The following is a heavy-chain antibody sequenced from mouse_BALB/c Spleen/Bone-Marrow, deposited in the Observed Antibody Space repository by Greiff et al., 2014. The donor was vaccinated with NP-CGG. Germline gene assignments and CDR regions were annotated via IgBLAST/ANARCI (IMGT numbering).Heavy chain of an antibody. V-gene: IGHV1-20*02. CDR1: GYSFTGYF. CDR2: INPYNGDT. CDR3: ARSGYYGSSYFDY. J-gene: IGHJ2*01. Sequence: GYSFTGYFMNWVMQSHGKSLEWIGRINPYNGDTFYNQKFKGKATLTVDKSSSTAHMELRSLASEDSAVYYCARSGYYGSSYFDYWGQGTTLTVSS. D-gene: IGHD1-1*01.